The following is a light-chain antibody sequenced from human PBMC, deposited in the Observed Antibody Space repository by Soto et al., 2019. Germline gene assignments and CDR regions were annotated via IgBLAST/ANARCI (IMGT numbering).Light chain of an antibody. CDR2: AVT. CDR3: SSYTSSSTL. J-gene: IGLJ1*01. CDR1: SSDIGAYNY. V-gene: IGLV2-14*01. Sequence: QSVLTQPASVSGSPGQSITISCTGTSSDIGAYNYVSWYQQHPGKAPKLMIYAVTDRPSGVSSRFSGSKSANTASLTISGLRAEDEADYYCSSYTSSSTLFGTGTKLTVL.